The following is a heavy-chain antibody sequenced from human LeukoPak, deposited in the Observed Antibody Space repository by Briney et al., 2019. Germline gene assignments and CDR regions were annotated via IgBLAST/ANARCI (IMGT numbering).Heavy chain of an antibody. D-gene: IGHD1-26*01. Sequence: ASVKVYCKASGYTLTDHYMHWVRQAPGQGLEWMGWIDPNSGGTKYAQKFQGRVTMTRDTSINTAYMELSSLRSDDTAVFYCARMAHGSYYWGQGTLVTVSS. J-gene: IGHJ4*02. CDR2: IDPNSGGT. CDR3: ARMAHGSYY. CDR1: GYTLTDHY. V-gene: IGHV1-2*02.